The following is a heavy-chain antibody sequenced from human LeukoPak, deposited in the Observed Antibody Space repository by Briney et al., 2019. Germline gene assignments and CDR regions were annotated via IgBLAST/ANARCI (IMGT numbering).Heavy chain of an antibody. V-gene: IGHV3-21*01. Sequence: GGSLRLSCAASGFTFSSYSMNWVRQAPGKGLEWVSSISSSSSYIYYADSVKGRFTISRDNAKNSLYLQMNSLRAEDTAVYYCARHTVEGVTARFDPWGQGTLVTVSS. CDR3: ARHTVEGVTARFDP. J-gene: IGHJ5*02. D-gene: IGHD3-16*01. CDR2: ISSSSSYI. CDR1: GFTFSSYS.